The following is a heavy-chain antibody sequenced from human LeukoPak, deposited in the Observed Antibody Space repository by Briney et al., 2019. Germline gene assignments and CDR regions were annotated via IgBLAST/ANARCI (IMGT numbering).Heavy chain of an antibody. D-gene: IGHD6-13*01. CDR1: GGSISSYY. CDR3: ARVYYSSSYDYWYFDL. V-gene: IGHV4-4*07. Sequence: SETLSLTCTVSGGSISSYYWSWIRQPAGKGLEWIGRIYTSGSTNYNPSLKSRVTMSVDTSKNQFSLKLSSVTAADTAVYYCARVYYSSSYDYWYFDLWGRGTLVTVSS. CDR2: IYTSGST. J-gene: IGHJ2*01.